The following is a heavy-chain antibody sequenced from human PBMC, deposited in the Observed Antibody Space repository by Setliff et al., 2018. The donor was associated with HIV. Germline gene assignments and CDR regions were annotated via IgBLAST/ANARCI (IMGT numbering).Heavy chain of an antibody. CDR1: DYSISSGYY. Sequence: SETLSLTCAVSDYSISSGYYWGWIRQPPGKGLEWIGSIYHSGSTYYNPSLKSRDTISVDTSKNQFSLNLSSVTAADTAVYYCARHDGTYCGGDCYLLGYFDLWGRGTLVTVSS. CDR2: IYHSGST. J-gene: IGHJ2*01. V-gene: IGHV4-38-2*01. CDR3: ARHDGTYCGGDCYLLGYFDL. D-gene: IGHD2-21*02.